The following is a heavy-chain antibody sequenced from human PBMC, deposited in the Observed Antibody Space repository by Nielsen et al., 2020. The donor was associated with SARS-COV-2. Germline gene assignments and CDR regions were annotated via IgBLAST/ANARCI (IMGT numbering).Heavy chain of an antibody. V-gene: IGHV3-20*04. CDR3: ARGGVLWFAELPDY. CDR2: INLSGDNT. CDR1: GFTFDDYG. D-gene: IGHD3-10*01. J-gene: IGHJ4*02. Sequence: GGSLRLSCAASGFTFDDYGMSWVRHAPGKGLEWVSGINLSGDNTGYADSMKGRFTISRDNAKNSLFLQMNSLRAEDTAFYYCARGGVLWFAELPDYWGQGTLVTVSS.